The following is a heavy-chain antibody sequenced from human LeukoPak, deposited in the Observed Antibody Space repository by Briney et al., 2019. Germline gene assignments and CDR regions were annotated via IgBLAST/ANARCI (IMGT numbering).Heavy chain of an antibody. V-gene: IGHV3-30*04. Sequence: GGSLRLSCAASGFTFSSYAMHWVRQAPGKGLEWVAVTSYDGSNKYYADSVKGRFTISRDNSKNTLYLQMNSLRAEDTAVYYCARDSHYYDSSGFDYWGQGTLVTVSS. CDR1: GFTFSSYA. D-gene: IGHD3-22*01. J-gene: IGHJ4*02. CDR3: ARDSHYYDSSGFDY. CDR2: TSYDGSNK.